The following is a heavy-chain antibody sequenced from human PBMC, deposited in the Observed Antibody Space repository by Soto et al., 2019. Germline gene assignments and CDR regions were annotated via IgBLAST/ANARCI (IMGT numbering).Heavy chain of an antibody. V-gene: IGHV3-30*18. Sequence: QVQLVESGGGVVQPGRSLRLSCAASGFTFSSYGMHRVRQAPGKGLEWVAVISYDGSNKYYADSVKGRFTISRDNSKNTLYLQMNSLRAEDTAVYYCAKDSGYSYGPLFVWGQGTLVTVSS. J-gene: IGHJ4*02. CDR2: ISYDGSNK. CDR1: GFTFSSYG. CDR3: AKDSGYSYGPLFV. D-gene: IGHD5-18*01.